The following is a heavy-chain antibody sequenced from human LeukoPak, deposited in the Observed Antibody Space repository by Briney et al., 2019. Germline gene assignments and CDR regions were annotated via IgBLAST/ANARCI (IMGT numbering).Heavy chain of an antibody. Sequence: PGGSLRLSCAASGFTFSSYGMHWVRQAPGKGLEWVAVISYDGSNKYYADSVKGRFTISRDNSKNTLYLQMNSLRAEDTAVYYCAKDRPRTRYYDSSGSPDYWGQGTLVTVSS. CDR1: GFTFSSYG. V-gene: IGHV3-30*18. CDR2: ISYDGSNK. CDR3: AKDRPRTRYYDSSGSPDY. D-gene: IGHD3-22*01. J-gene: IGHJ4*02.